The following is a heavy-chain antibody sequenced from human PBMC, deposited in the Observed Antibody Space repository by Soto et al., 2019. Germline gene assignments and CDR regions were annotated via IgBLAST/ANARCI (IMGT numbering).Heavy chain of an antibody. V-gene: IGHV3-21*01. D-gene: IGHD3-16*02. J-gene: IGHJ3*02. CDR1: GFTFSSYS. Sequence: EVQLVESGGGLVKPGGSLRLSCAASGFTFSSYSMNWVRQAPGKGLEWVSSISSSSSYIYYADSVKGRFTISRDNAKNSLYLQMNSLRADDTAVYYCALVGDYIWGSYRSDAFDIWGQGTMVTVSS. CDR3: ALVGDYIWGSYRSDAFDI. CDR2: ISSSSSYI.